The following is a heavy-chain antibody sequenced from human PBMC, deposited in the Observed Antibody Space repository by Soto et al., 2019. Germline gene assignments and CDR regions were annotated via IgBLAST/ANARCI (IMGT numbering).Heavy chain of an antibody. CDR2: IYYSGTT. D-gene: IGHD2-15*01. V-gene: IGHV4-30-4*01. CDR3: ARDRRYCSGGSCSTRQGRFDP. CDR1: GVSINSGDYY. Sequence: QVQLQESGPGLVKPSQTLSLTCTVSGVSINSGDYYWSWIRQPPGKGLEWIGYIYYSGTTYYNSSLKSRVTISIDTSKNQFSLNLSSVTAADTAVYYCARDRRYCSGGSCSTRQGRFDPWGQGTLVTVSS. J-gene: IGHJ5*02.